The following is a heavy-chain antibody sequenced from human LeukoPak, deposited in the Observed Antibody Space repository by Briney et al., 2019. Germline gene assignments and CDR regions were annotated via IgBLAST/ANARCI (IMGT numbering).Heavy chain of an antibody. CDR1: GFTVSSNY. V-gene: IGHV3-9*03. CDR2: ISWNSGSI. Sequence: GGSLRLSCAASGFTVSSNYMSWVRQAPGKGLEWVSGISWNSGSIGYADSVKGRFTISRDNAKNSLYLQMNSLRAEDMALYYCAKDRRIQLWSYDFDYWGQGTLVTVSS. D-gene: IGHD5-18*01. J-gene: IGHJ4*02. CDR3: AKDRRIQLWSYDFDY.